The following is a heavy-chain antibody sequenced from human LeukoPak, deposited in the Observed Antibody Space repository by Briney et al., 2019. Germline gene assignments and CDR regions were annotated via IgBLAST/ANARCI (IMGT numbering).Heavy chain of an antibody. CDR1: GGSISSYY. CDR2: INHSGST. D-gene: IGHD6-19*01. V-gene: IGHV4-34*01. J-gene: IGHJ4*02. CDR3: ATDSGWYGGQRFDY. Sequence: SETLSLTCTVSGGSISSYYWSWIRQPPGKGLEWIGEINHSGSTNYNPSLKSRVTISVDTSKNQFSLKLSSVTAADTAVYYCATDSGWYGGQRFDYWGQGTLVTVSS.